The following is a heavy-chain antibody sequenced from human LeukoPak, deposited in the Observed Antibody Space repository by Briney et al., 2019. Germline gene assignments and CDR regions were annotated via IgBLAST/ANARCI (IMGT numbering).Heavy chain of an antibody. J-gene: IGHJ4*02. D-gene: IGHD2-2*01. CDR2: IIPIFGTA. CDR1: GGTFSSYA. CDR3: ARDQGEKYQLLSG. V-gene: IGHV1-69*06. Sequence: SVKVSCKASGGTFSSYAISWVRQAPGQGLEWMGRIIPIFGTANYAQKFQGRVTITADKSTSTAYMELSSLRSEDTAVYYCARDQGEKYQLLSGWGEGTLVTVSS.